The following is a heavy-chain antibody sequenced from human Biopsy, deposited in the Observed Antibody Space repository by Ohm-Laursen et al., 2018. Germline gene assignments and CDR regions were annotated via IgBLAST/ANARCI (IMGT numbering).Heavy chain of an antibody. CDR1: GFTFATYG. D-gene: IGHD4/OR15-4a*01. CDR2: ISCTGNST. J-gene: IGHJ2*01. CDR3: AKDRRTMRVWYFDL. Sequence: SLRLSCAASGFTFATYGMSWVRQAPGKGLEWVSGISCTGNSTYYADSVKGRFTISRDNSKNTLYLQLNSLRVEDTVLYYCAKDRRTMRVWYFDLWGRGTLVTVSS. V-gene: IGHV3-23*01.